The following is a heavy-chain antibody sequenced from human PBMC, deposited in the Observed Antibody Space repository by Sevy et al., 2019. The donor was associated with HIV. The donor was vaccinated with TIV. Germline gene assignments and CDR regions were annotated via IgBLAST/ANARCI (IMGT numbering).Heavy chain of an antibody. CDR2: IRYDGSNK. CDR1: GFTFSSYG. D-gene: IGHD5-18*01. V-gene: IGHV3-30*02. J-gene: IGHJ4*02. Sequence: GGSLRLSCAASGFTFSSYGMHWVRQAPGKGLEWVAFIRYDGSNKYYADSVKGRFTISRDNSKNTLYLQMNSLRAEDTAVDYCAKEDSYGYYFDYWGQGTLVTVSS. CDR3: AKEDSYGYYFDY.